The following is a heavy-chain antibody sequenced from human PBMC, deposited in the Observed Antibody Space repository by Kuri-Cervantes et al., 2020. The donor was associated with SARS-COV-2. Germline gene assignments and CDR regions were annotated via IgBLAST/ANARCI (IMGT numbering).Heavy chain of an antibody. CDR3: AKLRGFDGDYFDY. V-gene: IGHV3-23*01. CDR2: ISGSGGST. CDR1: GFTFSSYA. D-gene: IGHD3-9*01. J-gene: IGHJ4*02. Sequence: GGSLRLSCAASGFTFSSYAMSWVRQAPGKGLEWVSAISGSGGSTYYADSVKGRFTISRDSSKNTLYLQMNSLRAEDTAVYYCAKLRGFDGDYFDYWGQGTLVTVSS.